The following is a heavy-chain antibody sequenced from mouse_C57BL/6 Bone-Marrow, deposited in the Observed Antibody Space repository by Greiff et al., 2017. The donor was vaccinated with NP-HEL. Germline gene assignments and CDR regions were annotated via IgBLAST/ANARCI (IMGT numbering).Heavy chain of an antibody. Sequence: QVQLQQPGPELVMPGASVKLSRKASGYTFTSYWMHWVKQRPGQGLEWIGEIDPSDSYTNYNQKFKGKSTLTVDKSSSTAYMQLSSLTSEDSAVYYCARFYYYGSSFYFDYWGQGTTLTVSS. J-gene: IGHJ2*01. CDR3: ARFYYYGSSFYFDY. D-gene: IGHD1-1*01. V-gene: IGHV1-69*01. CDR2: IDPSDSYT. CDR1: GYTFTSYW.